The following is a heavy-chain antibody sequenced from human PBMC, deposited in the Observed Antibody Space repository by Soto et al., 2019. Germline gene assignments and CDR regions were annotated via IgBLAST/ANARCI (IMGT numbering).Heavy chain of an antibody. V-gene: IGHV4-30-2*01. J-gene: IGHJ4*02. Sequence: SETLSLTCAVSGGSISSGGYSWSWIRQPPGKGLEWIGYIYHSGSTYYNPSLKSRVTISVDRSKNQFSLKLSSVTAADTAVYYCARGPPYESGGYYYAENDSWGRGPLVTVSS. CDR1: GGSISSGGYS. CDR2: IYHSGST. D-gene: IGHD3-22*01. CDR3: ARGPPYESGGYYYAENDS.